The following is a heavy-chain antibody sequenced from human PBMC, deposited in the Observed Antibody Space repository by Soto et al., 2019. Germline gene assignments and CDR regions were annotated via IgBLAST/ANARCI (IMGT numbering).Heavy chain of an antibody. CDR2: IIPIFGIA. J-gene: IGHJ4*02. CDR3: ARDRAPYSSSWYNFDY. Sequence: GASVKVSCKASGGTFSCYAISWVRQAPGQGLEWMGGIIPIFGIANYAQKFQGRVTITADESTSTAYMELSSLRSEDTAVYYCARDRAPYSSSWYNFDYWGQGTLVTVSS. D-gene: IGHD6-13*01. V-gene: IGHV1-69*13. CDR1: GGTFSCYA.